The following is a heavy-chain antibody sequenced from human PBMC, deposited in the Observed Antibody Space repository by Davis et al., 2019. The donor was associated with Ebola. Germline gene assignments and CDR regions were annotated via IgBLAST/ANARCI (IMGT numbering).Heavy chain of an antibody. Sequence: PGGSLRLSCVASGFSFTTCATNWVRQAPGKGLEWVAGLGSSGRAPHYADSVRGRFTISRDDSKNTVFLQINSLGADDTAVYYCAKDFEGDGSFRVYWGQGTLVTVSS. CDR2: LGSSGRAP. CDR1: GFSFTTCA. D-gene: IGHD3-9*01. V-gene: IGHV3-23*01. J-gene: IGHJ4*02. CDR3: AKDFEGDGSFRVY.